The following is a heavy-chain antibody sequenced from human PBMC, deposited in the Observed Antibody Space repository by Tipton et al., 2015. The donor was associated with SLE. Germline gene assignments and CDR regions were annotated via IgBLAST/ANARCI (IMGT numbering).Heavy chain of an antibody. CDR1: GLTFSNYA. CDR3: ARDPNWGEWAFDI. CDR2: ISFVGRNE. J-gene: IGHJ3*02. D-gene: IGHD7-27*01. Sequence: SLRLSCAASGLTFSNYAIHWVRQVPGKGLEWVAVISFVGRNEYYADSVKGRFTLSRDNSKDTLYLQMNSLRVEDTAVYFCARDPNWGEWAFDIWGQGTTVTVTS. V-gene: IGHV3-30*04.